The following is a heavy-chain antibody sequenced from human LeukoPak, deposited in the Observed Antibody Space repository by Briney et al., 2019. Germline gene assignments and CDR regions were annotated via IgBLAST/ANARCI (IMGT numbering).Heavy chain of an antibody. D-gene: IGHD3-10*01. CDR1: GDSVTSSHYY. J-gene: IGHJ6*02. CDR2: IDNSGTI. CDR3: ARVKALWFGIYYYCYGMDV. Sequence: SETLSLTCSVSGDSVTSSHYYWGWIRQPPGKRMEWIGTIDNSGTIYYNPSLKSRVTISLDTSKNQLSLRLISVIAADTAVYYCARVKALWFGIYYYCYGMDVWGQGTLVTVSS. V-gene: IGHV4-39*07.